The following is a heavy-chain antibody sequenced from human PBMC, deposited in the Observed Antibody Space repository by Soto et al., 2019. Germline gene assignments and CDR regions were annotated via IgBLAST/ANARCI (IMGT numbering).Heavy chain of an antibody. CDR1: GFTFSSYA. CDR3: VKGYGSGLNWFDR. J-gene: IGHJ5*02. V-gene: IGHV3-23*01. Sequence: EVQLLESGGGLVQPGGSLRLSCAASGFTFSSYAMNWIRQGPGKGLEWVSGISVNDGRAYYADPVKGRFTVSRDNSKNTLYLQMNSLRAEDTAVYSCVKGYGSGLNWFDRWGQGTLVTVSS. D-gene: IGHD3-10*01. CDR2: ISVNDGRA.